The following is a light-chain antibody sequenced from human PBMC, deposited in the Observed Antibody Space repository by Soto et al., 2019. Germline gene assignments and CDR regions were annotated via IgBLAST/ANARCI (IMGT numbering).Light chain of an antibody. Sequence: QPVLTQPPSVSGAPGQRVTISCTWSSSNIGAGSDVHWYQQVPGTAPKLLINGNTNRPSGVPDRFSGSNSGTSASLAITGLQAEDEADYYCQSYDSSLSVWMFGGGTKLTVL. J-gene: IGLJ3*02. CDR3: QSYDSSLSVWM. V-gene: IGLV1-40*01. CDR2: GNT. CDR1: SSNIGAGSD.